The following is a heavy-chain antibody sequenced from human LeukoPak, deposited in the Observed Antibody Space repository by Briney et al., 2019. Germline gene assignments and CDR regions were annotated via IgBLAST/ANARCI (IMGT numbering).Heavy chain of an antibody. Sequence: ASVKVSCKASGYTFISYHLHWVRQAPGQGLEWMGRINPNSGDTNYAQKFQGRVAMTGDTSISTAFMELTRLRSDDTAVYYCARDYCSSTSCLFDYWGQGTLVTVSS. CDR1: GYTFISYH. CDR3: ARDYCSSTSCLFDY. CDR2: INPNSGDT. D-gene: IGHD2-2*01. J-gene: IGHJ4*02. V-gene: IGHV1-2*06.